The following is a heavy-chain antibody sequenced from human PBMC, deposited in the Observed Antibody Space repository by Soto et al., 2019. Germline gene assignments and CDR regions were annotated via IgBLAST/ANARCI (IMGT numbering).Heavy chain of an antibody. Sequence: GGSLRLSCAASGFTFSSYSMNWVRQAPGKGLEWVAVIWYDGSNKYYADSVKGRFTISRDNSKNTLYLQMNSLRAEDTAVYYCARDRMGSGTIFDYWGQGTLVTVSS. J-gene: IGHJ4*02. CDR2: IWYDGSNK. V-gene: IGHV3-33*08. D-gene: IGHD3-10*01. CDR3: ARDRMGSGTIFDY. CDR1: GFTFSSYS.